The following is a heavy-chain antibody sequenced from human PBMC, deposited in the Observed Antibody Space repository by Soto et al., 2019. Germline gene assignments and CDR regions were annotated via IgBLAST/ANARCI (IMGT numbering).Heavy chain of an antibody. D-gene: IGHD3-3*01. Sequence: APVKVSCKASGYTFTSYGISWVRQAPGQGLEWMGWISAYNGNTNYAQKFQGRVTMTEDTSTDTAYMELSSLRSEDTAVYYCAGFWSGNSGYFDYWGQGTLVTVSS. CDR2: ISAYNGNT. CDR1: GYTFTSYG. CDR3: AGFWSGNSGYFDY. V-gene: IGHV1-18*01. J-gene: IGHJ4*02.